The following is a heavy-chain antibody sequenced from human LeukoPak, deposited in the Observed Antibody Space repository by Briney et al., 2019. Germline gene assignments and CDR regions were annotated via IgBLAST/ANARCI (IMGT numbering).Heavy chain of an antibody. Sequence: GGSLRLSCAASGFTFSSYATHWVRQAPGKGLEYVSAISSNGGSTYYANSVKGRFTISRDNSKNTLYLQMGSLRAEDMAVYYCARDPETVGWGQGTLVTVSS. V-gene: IGHV3-64*01. D-gene: IGHD1-14*01. CDR1: GFTFSSYA. CDR3: ARDPETVG. J-gene: IGHJ4*02. CDR2: ISSNGGST.